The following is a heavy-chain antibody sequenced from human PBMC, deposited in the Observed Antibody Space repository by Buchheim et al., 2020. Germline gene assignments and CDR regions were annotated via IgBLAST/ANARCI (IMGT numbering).Heavy chain of an antibody. V-gene: IGHV3-74*01. J-gene: IGHJ4*02. CDR3: VRDMYGSGDY. CDR2: INREGTTT. Sequence: EVQLVESGGGLVQPGGSLRLSCSAPGFPFSIYWMHWFRQAPGKGLAWVSHINREGTTTNYADSVRGRFTLSRDNGKNTLYLQMNNLRAEDTAVYYCVRDMYGSGDYWGQGTL. CDR1: GFPFSIYW. D-gene: IGHD3-10*01.